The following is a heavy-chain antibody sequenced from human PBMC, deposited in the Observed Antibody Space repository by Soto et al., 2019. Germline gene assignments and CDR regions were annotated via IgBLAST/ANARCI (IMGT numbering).Heavy chain of an antibody. D-gene: IGHD3-16*01. CDR2: IYYSGST. Sequence: SETLSLTCTVSGGSISSYYWSWIRQPPGKGLEWIGYIYYSGSTNYNPSLKSRVTISVDTSKNQFSLKLSSVTAADTAVYYCARAVGGSRQMFDPWGQGTLVTVSS. J-gene: IGHJ5*02. V-gene: IGHV4-59*01. CDR3: ARAVGGSRQMFDP. CDR1: GGSISSYY.